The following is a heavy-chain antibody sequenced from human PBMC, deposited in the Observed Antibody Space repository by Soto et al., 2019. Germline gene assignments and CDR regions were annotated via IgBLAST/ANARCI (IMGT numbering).Heavy chain of an antibody. D-gene: IGHD2-8*01. CDR3: ARQGSNGAYYYYGMDV. CDR1: GYRLSSYW. Sequence: GESLKSSGKGSGYRLSSYWIAWVRQMPGKGRDWMWIICPGDSDPIHSPSFQGQVTFSADKSTSTAYLQWSSLKASDSAMYYCARQGSNGAYYYYGMDVWGQGTTVTVS. J-gene: IGHJ6*02. CDR2: ICPGDSDP. V-gene: IGHV5-51*01.